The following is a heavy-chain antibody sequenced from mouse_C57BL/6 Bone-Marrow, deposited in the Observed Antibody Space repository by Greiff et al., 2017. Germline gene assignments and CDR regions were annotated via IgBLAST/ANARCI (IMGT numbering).Heavy chain of an antibody. CDR3: ARRVRGFAY. Sequence: EVQRVESGGDLVKPGGSLKLSCAASGFTFSSYGMSWVRQTPDKRLEWVATISSGGSYTYYPDSVKGRFTISRDNAKNTLYLQRSSLKSEDTAMYYCARRVRGFAYWGQGTLVTVSA. J-gene: IGHJ3*01. V-gene: IGHV5-6*01. CDR1: GFTFSSYG. CDR2: ISSGGSYT.